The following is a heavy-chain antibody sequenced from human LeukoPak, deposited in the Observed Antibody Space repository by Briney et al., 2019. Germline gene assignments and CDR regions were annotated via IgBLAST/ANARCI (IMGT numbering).Heavy chain of an antibody. V-gene: IGHV1-18*01. Sequence: ASVKVSCKTSTDTFSNYGISWVRQAPGQGLEWMGWISGNNGNTKYAEKFQDRVSMTRDTSTSTAYMELRSLRSDDTAVYYCARVLEDFWRGFAETGNWFDPWGQGTPVTVSS. J-gene: IGHJ5*02. CDR1: TDTFSNYG. CDR3: ARVLEDFWRGFAETGNWFDP. CDR2: ISGNNGNT. D-gene: IGHD3-3*01.